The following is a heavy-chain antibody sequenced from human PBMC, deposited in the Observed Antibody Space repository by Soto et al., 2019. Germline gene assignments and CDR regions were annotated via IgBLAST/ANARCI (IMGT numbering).Heavy chain of an antibody. CDR2: IWYDGSNK. CDR3: ARDESGIKLWGAALDY. Sequence: QVQLVESGGGVVQPGRSLRLSCAASGFTFSSYGMHWVRQAPGKGLEWVAVIWYDGSNKYYADSVKGRFTISRDNSKNTLYLQMNSLRAEDTAVYYCARDESGIKLWGAALDYWGQGTLVTVSS. D-gene: IGHD1-20*01. J-gene: IGHJ4*02. CDR1: GFTFSSYG. V-gene: IGHV3-33*01.